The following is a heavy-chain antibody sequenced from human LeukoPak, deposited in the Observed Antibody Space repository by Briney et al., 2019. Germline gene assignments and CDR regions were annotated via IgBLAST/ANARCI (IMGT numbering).Heavy chain of an antibody. Sequence: PGGSLRLSCAASGFTLSSYGMHWVRQAPGKGLEWVAVISYDGSNKYYADSVKGRFTISRDNSKNTLYLQMNSLRAEDTAVYYCAKGPGTTDYDILTGADYWGQGTLVTVSS. CDR3: AKGPGTTDYDILTGADY. CDR1: GFTLSSYG. CDR2: ISYDGSNK. J-gene: IGHJ4*02. V-gene: IGHV3-30*18. D-gene: IGHD3-9*01.